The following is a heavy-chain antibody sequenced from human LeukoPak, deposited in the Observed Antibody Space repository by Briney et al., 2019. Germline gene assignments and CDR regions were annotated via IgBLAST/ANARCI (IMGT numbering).Heavy chain of an antibody. CDR3: ARVPMVRGVIVAFDI. CDR2: IYYSGST. D-gene: IGHD3-10*01. V-gene: IGHV4-31*03. J-gene: IGHJ3*02. Sequence: SETLSLTCTVSGGSISSVGYYWSCIRQHPGKGLEWIGYIYYSGSTYYNPSLKSRVTISVDTSKNQFSLKLSSVTAADTAVYYCARVPMVRGVIVAFDIWGQGTMVTVSS. CDR1: GGSISSVGYY.